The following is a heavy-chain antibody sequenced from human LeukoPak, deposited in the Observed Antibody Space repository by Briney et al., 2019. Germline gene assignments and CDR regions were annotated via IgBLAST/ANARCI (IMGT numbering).Heavy chain of an antibody. V-gene: IGHV3-53*01. Sequence: GGSLRLSCAASGVTVITNDMTWVRQAPGKGLEWVSVLYSDGNTKYADSVQGRFTISRDNSKNTLYLEMNSLSPADTAVYYCARGVEPLAANTLAYWGQGTLVTVSS. J-gene: IGHJ4*02. CDR2: LYSDGNT. CDR3: ARGVEPLAANTLAY. D-gene: IGHD1-14*01. CDR1: GVTVITND.